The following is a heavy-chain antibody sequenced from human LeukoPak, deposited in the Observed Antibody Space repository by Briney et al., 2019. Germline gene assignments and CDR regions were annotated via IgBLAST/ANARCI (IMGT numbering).Heavy chain of an antibody. CDR2: INPNSGGT. Sequence: ASVKVSCKASGYTLTGYYMHWVRQAPRQGLEWMGWINPNSGGTNYAQKFQGWVTMTRDTSISTAYMELSRLRSDDTAVYYCARAWVVVPAFLDYWGQGTLVTVSS. J-gene: IGHJ4*02. CDR1: GYTLTGYY. V-gene: IGHV1-2*04. D-gene: IGHD2-2*01. CDR3: ARAWVVVPAFLDY.